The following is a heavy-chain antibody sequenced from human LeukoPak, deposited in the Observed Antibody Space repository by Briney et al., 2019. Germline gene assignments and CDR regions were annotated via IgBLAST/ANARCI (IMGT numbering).Heavy chain of an antibody. J-gene: IGHJ6*02. D-gene: IGHD3-10*01. CDR3: ARVVFFGERGNHYGMDV. V-gene: IGHV1-8*01. Sequence: ASVKVSCKASGYTFTSYDINWVRQATGQGLEWMGWMNPNSGNTGYAQKFQGRVTMTRNTSISTAYMELSSLRSEDTAVYYCARVVFFGERGNHYGMDVWGQGTTVTVSS. CDR1: GYTFTSYD. CDR2: MNPNSGNT.